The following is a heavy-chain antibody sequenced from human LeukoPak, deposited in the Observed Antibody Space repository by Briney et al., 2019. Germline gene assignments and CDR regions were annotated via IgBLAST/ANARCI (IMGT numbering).Heavy chain of an antibody. Sequence: GGSLRLSCAASGFTFSSYGMHWVRQAPGKGLEWVAVISYDGSNKYYADSVKGRFTISRDNSKNTPYLQVNSLRAEDTAVYYCARQTTVTPDAWDGFDYWGQGTQVTVSS. CDR3: ARQTTVTPDAWDGFDY. CDR1: GFTFSSYG. D-gene: IGHD4-11*01. V-gene: IGHV3-30*12. J-gene: IGHJ4*02. CDR2: ISYDGSNK.